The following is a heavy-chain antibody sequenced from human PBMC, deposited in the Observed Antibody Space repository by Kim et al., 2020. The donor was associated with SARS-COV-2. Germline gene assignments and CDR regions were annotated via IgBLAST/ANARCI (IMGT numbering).Heavy chain of an antibody. D-gene: IGHD5-18*01. V-gene: IGHV4-59*01. J-gene: IGHJ4*02. Sequence: YTPSLKRRVTISVDTSKNQFSLKLSSVTAADTAVYYCASTTFVDTAMADYWGQGTLVTVSS. CDR3: ASTTFVDTAMADY.